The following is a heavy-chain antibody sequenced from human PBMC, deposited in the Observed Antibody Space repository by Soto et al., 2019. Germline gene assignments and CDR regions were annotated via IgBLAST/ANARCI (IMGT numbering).Heavy chain of an antibody. V-gene: IGHV3-30*18. Sequence: GGSLRLSCAASGFTFSSYGMHWVRQAPGKGLEWVAVISYDGSNKYYADSVKGRFTISRDNSKNTLYLQMNSLRAEDTAVYYCAKDITGTTGSYYYGMDVWGQGTTVTVSS. CDR1: GFTFSSYG. J-gene: IGHJ6*02. CDR2: ISYDGSNK. CDR3: AKDITGTTGSYYYGMDV. D-gene: IGHD1-7*01.